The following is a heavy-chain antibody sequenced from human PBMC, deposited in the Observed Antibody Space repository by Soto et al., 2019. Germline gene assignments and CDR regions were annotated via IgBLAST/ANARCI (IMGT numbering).Heavy chain of an antibody. CDR2: INTEGDST. CDR3: AREAGYCSTTSCYRRAFDT. CDR1: GFIFTGHW. Sequence: EVQLVESGGDLVQPGGSLRLSCAASGFIFTGHWMHWVRQVPGKGLVWVARINTEGDSTNYADSVKGRFTISRDSATNTVYLQMNGLGVDDTSVYFCAREAGYCSTTSCYRRAFDTWGQGTMVTVSS. J-gene: IGHJ3*02. V-gene: IGHV3-74*01. D-gene: IGHD2-2*01.